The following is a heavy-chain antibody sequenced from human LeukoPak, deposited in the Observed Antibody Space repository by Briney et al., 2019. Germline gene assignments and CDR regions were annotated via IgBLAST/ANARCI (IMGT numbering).Heavy chain of an antibody. Sequence: SQTLSLTCALSGDSVSSNSAAWSWIRQSPSRGLEWLGRTYYRSKWYYDYAVAVKSRISINPDTSKNQFSLQLSSVTPEDTAVYYCARDPVGGSTIFDYWGQGTLVTVSS. CDR2: TYYRSKWYY. V-gene: IGHV6-1*01. J-gene: IGHJ4*02. CDR1: GDSVSSNSAA. CDR3: ARDPVGGSTIFDY. D-gene: IGHD1-26*01.